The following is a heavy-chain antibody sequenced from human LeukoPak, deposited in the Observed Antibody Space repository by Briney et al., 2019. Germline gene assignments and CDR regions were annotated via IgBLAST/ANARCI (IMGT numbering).Heavy chain of an antibody. D-gene: IGHD2-8*01. CDR2: INPNSGGT. J-gene: IGHJ6*02. CDR3: ARGGAIVLMVYAMEGYYGMDV. CDR1: GYTFTSYY. Sequence: ASVKVSCKASGYTFTSYYMHWVRQAPGQGLEWMGWINPNSGGTNYAQKFQGWVTMTRDTSISTAYMKLSRLRSDDTAVYYCARGGAIVLMVYAMEGYYGMDVWGQGTTVTVSS. V-gene: IGHV1-2*04.